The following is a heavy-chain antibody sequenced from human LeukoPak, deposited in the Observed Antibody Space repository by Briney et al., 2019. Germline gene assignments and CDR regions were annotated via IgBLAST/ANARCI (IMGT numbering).Heavy chain of an antibody. CDR1: GLSLNTAGVG. J-gene: IGHJ6*02. V-gene: IGHV2-5*02. D-gene: IGHD3-10*01. Sequence: SGPTLVNPTQTLTLTCTLSGLSLNTAGVGVGWIRQPPGKALEWLALIYWDDDKRYNPSLKTRLTITKDTSKNQVVLTVTNMDPVDTATYYCAKAGYGSGSYLRYYYYGMDVWGQGTTVTV. CDR2: IYWDDDK. CDR3: AKAGYGSGSYLRYYYYGMDV.